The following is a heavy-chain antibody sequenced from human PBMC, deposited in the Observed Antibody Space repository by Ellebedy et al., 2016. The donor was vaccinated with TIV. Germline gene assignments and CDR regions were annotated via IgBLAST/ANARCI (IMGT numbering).Heavy chain of an antibody. V-gene: IGHV3-74*01. D-gene: IGHD6-13*01. Sequence: GESLKISCVASGFTFSTFWMHWVRQAPGKGLGWVSRIKGDGSGACYPDSVKGRFSISRDNAKNTLYLQMDSLRAEDTAVYFCEKDIHLAAADYWGQGTLVTVSS. CDR2: IKGDGSGA. CDR3: EKDIHLAAADY. J-gene: IGHJ4*02. CDR1: GFTFSTFW.